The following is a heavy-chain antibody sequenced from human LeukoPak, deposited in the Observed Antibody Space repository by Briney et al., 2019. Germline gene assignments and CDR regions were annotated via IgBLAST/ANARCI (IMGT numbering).Heavy chain of an antibody. V-gene: IGHV3-30-3*01. D-gene: IGHD3-10*01. CDR3: HGGSYSTQVDY. CDR2: VLSDGNNK. Sequence: GGSLRLSCAPSVFTFCNYAMHCVRQAPDGGLEWVAVVLSDGNNKDYADSVKGRFTISRDNSKNTLYLQMNSLRGEDTDLYFCHGGSYSTQVDYWGRGTLVTVSS. CDR1: VFTFCNYA. J-gene: IGHJ4*02.